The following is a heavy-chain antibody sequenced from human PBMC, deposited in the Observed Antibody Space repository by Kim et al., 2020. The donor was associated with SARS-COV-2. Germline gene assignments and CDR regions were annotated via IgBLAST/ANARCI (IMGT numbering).Heavy chain of an antibody. V-gene: IGHV3-30*04. CDR2: ISYDGSNK. D-gene: IGHD3-10*01. Sequence: GGSLRLSCAASGFTFSSYAMHWVRQAPGKGLEWVAVISYDGSNKYYADSVKGRFTISRDNSKNTLYLQMNSLRAEDTAVYYCARGGGTYYYGSGLDYFDYWGQGTLVTVSS. J-gene: IGHJ4*02. CDR1: GFTFSSYA. CDR3: ARGGGTYYYGSGLDYFDY.